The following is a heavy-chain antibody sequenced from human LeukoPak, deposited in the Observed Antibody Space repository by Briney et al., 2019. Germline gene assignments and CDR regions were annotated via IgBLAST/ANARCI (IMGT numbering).Heavy chain of an antibody. CDR1: GFTFSSYE. D-gene: IGHD3-9*01. CDR2: ISSSGSTI. CDR3: ARGAPHYDILTGYLVY. Sequence: GSLRLSCAASGFTFSSYEMNWVRQAPGKGLEWVSYISSSGSTIYYADSVKGRFTISRDNAKNSLYLQMNSLRAEDTAVYYCARGAPHYDILTGYLVYWGQGTLVTVSS. V-gene: IGHV3-48*03. J-gene: IGHJ4*02.